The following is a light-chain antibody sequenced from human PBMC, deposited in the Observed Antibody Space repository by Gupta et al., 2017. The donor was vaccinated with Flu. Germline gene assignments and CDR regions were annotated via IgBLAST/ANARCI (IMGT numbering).Light chain of an antibody. J-gene: IGKJ2*01. CDR1: QSVRSK. CDR3: QQDNYWPGT. Sequence: EIVMTQSPATLSVSPGERATLSCRASQSVRSKLAWYQQKPGQAPRLLIYDASTWATGVPARFSGSGSGTEFTLTISSLQSEDFALYYCQQDNYWPGTFGQGTKLEIK. V-gene: IGKV3-15*01. CDR2: DAS.